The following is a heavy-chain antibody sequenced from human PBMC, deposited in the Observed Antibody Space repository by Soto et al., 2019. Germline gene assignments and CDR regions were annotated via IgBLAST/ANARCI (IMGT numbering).Heavy chain of an antibody. CDR1: GFTFSHHA. J-gene: IGHJ3*02. CDR2: IWYDGSVK. V-gene: IGHV3-33*01. Sequence: QVQLVESGGGVVQPGSSLRLSCATSGFTFSHHAMHWVRQAPGKGLQWVAQIWYDGSVKNYADSMKGRFNISRDSPKNTLFLQMNSLRVEDTAVYYCARDGQQLAPYAFDIWGQGTLVIVSS. CDR3: ARDGQQLAPYAFDI. D-gene: IGHD6-13*01.